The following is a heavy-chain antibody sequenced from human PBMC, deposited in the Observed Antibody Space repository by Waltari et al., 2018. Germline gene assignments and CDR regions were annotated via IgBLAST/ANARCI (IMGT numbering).Heavy chain of an antibody. CDR2: IYTSGST. J-gene: IGHJ6*03. V-gene: IGHV4-4*07. CDR3: ARAGRVIDYYYYYMDV. CDR1: GGSISSYY. Sequence: QVQLQESGPGLVKPSETLSLTCTVSGGSISSYYWSWIRQPAGKGLEWIGRIYTSGSTNDNPPLKSRVTMSVDTSKNQFSLKLSSVTAADTAVYYCARAGRVIDYYYYYMDVWGKGTTVTISS. D-gene: IGHD3-9*01.